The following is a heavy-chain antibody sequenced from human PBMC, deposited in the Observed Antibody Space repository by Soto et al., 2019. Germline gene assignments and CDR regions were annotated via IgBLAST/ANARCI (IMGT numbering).Heavy chain of an antibody. CDR3: ARDPRASHVLRYFDWSPMDGMDV. V-gene: IGHV1-18*01. D-gene: IGHD3-9*01. Sequence: VASVKVSCKASGYTFTSYGISWVRQAPGQGLEWMGWISAYNGNTNYAQKLQGRVTMTTDTSTSTAYMELRSLRSDDTAVYYCARDPRASHVLRYFDWSPMDGMDVWGQGTTVTV. CDR2: ISAYNGNT. CDR1: GYTFTSYG. J-gene: IGHJ6*02.